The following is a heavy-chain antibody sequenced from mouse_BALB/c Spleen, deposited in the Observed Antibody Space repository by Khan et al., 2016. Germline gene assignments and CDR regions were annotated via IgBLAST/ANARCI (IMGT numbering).Heavy chain of an antibody. CDR3: ARAYYDDAMDY. Sequence: EVKLVESGGGLVQPGGSLKLSCATSGFTFSDYYMYWVRQTPEKRLEWVAYISNGGGSTYYPDTVKGRFTISRDNAKNTLYLQMSRLKSEDTALYYCARAYYDDAMDYWGQGTSVPVSS. J-gene: IGHJ4*01. V-gene: IGHV5-12*02. D-gene: IGHD2-10*01. CDR2: ISNGGGST. CDR1: GFTFSDYY.